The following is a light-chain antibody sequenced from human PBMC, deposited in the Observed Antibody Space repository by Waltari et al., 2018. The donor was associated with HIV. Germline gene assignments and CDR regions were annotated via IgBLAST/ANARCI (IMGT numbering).Light chain of an antibody. V-gene: IGKV1-39*01. CDR1: ETVGTN. CDR3: HQAYTVPWS. Sequence: ILLTQSPSSLSGSVGDRVSMTCRASETVGTNLNWYQLKPGQAPRVLISRTCILQSGVPSRFSGSSSGSDFTLTISDLQPEDVATYYCHQAYTVPWSFGQGT. J-gene: IGKJ1*01. CDR2: RTC.